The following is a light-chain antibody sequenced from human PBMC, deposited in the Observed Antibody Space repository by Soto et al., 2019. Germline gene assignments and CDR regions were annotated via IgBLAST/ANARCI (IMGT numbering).Light chain of an antibody. CDR3: QQYNNWPPWT. J-gene: IGKJ1*01. CDR1: QSVSSS. CDR2: GAS. Sequence: EIMMTQSPATLSVNPGERATLSCRASQSVSSSLAWYQQKPGQAPRLLIYGASTRATGIPARFSGSGSGTEFTLTISSLQSEDFAVYYCQQYNNWPPWTFGQGTKVDIK. V-gene: IGKV3-15*01.